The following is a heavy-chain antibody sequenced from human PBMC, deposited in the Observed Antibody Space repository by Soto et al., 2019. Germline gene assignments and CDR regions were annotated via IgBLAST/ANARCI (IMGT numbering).Heavy chain of an antibody. V-gene: IGHV1-18*04. CDR1: GYTFTSYG. CDR3: AREEGLVVALAATHYGMDV. D-gene: IGHD2-15*01. Sequence: ASVKVSCKASGYTFTSYGISWVRQAPGQGLEWMGWISAYNGNTNYAQKLQGRVTMTTDTSTSTAYMELRSLRSDDTAVYYCAREEGLVVALAATHYGMDVWGQGTTVTVYS. J-gene: IGHJ6*02. CDR2: ISAYNGNT.